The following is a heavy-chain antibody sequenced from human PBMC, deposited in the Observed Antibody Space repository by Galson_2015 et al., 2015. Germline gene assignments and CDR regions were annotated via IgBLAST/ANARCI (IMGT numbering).Heavy chain of an antibody. Sequence: GGRTSYAQKFQGRVTMTRDTSTSTVYMELSSLRSEDTAVYYCARARTDYYGSGLYYYYGMDVWGQGTTVTVSS. D-gene: IGHD3-10*01. J-gene: IGHJ6*02. V-gene: IGHV1-46*01. CDR2: GGRT. CDR3: ARARTDYYGSGLYYYYGMDV.